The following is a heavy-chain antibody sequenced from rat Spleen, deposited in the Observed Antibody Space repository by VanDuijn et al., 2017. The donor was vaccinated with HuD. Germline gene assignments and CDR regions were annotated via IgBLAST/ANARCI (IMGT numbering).Heavy chain of an antibody. D-gene: IGHD1-2*01. J-gene: IGHJ2*01. CDR1: GFTFSDYG. CDR3: TRVAAIFDY. V-gene: IGHV5-29*01. Sequence: EVQLVESGGGLVQPGRSLKLSCAASGFTFSDYGMAWVRQGPTKGLEWVASITNTGGSTYYPDSVKGRFTITRDNAKSTLYLQMNSLRSEDTATYYCTRVAAIFDYWGQGVMVTVSS. CDR2: ITNTGGST.